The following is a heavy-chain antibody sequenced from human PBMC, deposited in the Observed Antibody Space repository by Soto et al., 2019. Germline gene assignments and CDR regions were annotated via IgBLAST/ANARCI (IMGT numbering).Heavy chain of an antibody. J-gene: IGHJ4*02. CDR3: AKGATLAAAAPFDY. D-gene: IGHD6-13*01. CDR1: GFTFDDYA. V-gene: IGHV3-9*01. CDR2: ISWNSGSI. Sequence: EVQLVESGGGLVQPGRSLRLSCAASGFTFDDYAMHWVRQAPGKGLEWVSGISWNSGSIGYADSVKGRFTISRDNAKNSLYLQMNSLRAEDTALYYCAKGATLAAAAPFDYWGQGTLVTVSS.